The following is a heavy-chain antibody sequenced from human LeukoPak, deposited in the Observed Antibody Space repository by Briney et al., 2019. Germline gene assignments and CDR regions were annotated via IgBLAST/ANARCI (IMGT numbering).Heavy chain of an antibody. V-gene: IGHV1-18*01. D-gene: IGHD1-7*01. CDR3: ARDGLRYNWNYDAFDY. J-gene: IGHJ4*02. CDR2: ISAYNGNT. Sequence: GASVKVSCKASGYTFTSYGISWVRQAPGQGLEWMGWISAYNGNTNYAQKLQGRVTITTDTSTSTAYMELRSLRSDDTAVYYCARDGLRYNWNYDAFDYWGQGTLVTVSS. CDR1: GYTFTSYG.